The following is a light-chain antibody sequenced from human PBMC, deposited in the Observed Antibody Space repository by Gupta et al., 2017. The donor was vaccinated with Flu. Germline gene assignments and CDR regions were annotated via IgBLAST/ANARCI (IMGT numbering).Light chain of an antibody. Sequence: QSVLTQPPSVSAAPGQKVTISCSGSSSNIGNNYVSWYQHLPGTAPKLLSDENNHRPSGIPDRFSGSKSGTSATLGITGLQTGDEADDDCGTWDTSLRVGVFGGRTKLT. CDR3: GTWDTSLRVGV. CDR1: SSNIGNNY. CDR2: ENN. V-gene: IGLV1-51*02. J-gene: IGLJ3*02.